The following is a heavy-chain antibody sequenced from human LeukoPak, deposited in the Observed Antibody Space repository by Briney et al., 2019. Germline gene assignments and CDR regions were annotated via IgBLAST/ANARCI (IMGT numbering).Heavy chain of an antibody. J-gene: IGHJ4*02. CDR2: IYSGGST. CDR1: GFTFSSYA. Sequence: GALRLSCAASGFTFSSYAMHWVRQAPGKGLEWVSVIYSGGSTYYADSVKGRFTISRDNSKNTLYLQMNSLRAEDTAVYYCARDLLGRGFDYWGQGTLVTVSS. CDR3: ARDLLGRGFDY. D-gene: IGHD3-16*01. V-gene: IGHV3-66*01.